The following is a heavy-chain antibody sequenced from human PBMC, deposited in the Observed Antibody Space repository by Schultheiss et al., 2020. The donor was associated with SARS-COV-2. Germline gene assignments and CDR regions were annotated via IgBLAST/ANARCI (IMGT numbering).Heavy chain of an antibody. D-gene: IGHD7-27*01. CDR1: GFTFSNSW. CDR3: ARAEMGTLDY. J-gene: IGHJ4*02. Sequence: GGSLRLSCVVSGFTFSNSWMYWVRQAPGKGLVWVSRINTDGSSTNYADSVKGRFTISRDNAKNTLYLQMNSLTAEDTAVYYCARAEMGTLDYWGQGTLVTVSS. CDR2: INTDGSST. V-gene: IGHV3-74*01.